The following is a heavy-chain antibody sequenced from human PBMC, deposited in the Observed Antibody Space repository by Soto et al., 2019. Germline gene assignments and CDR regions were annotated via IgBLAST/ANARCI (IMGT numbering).Heavy chain of an antibody. CDR2: ISGSGGST. V-gene: IGHV3-23*01. D-gene: IGHD2-2*01. J-gene: IGHJ4*02. CDR3: AKSLAGPAAKDGGCDY. CDR1: GFTFSSYA. Sequence: GGSLRLSCAASGFTFSSYAMSWVRQAPGKGLEWVSAISGSGGSTYYADSVKGRFTISRDNSKNTLYLQMNSLRAEDTAVYYCAKSLAGPAAKDGGCDYWGQGTLVTVSS.